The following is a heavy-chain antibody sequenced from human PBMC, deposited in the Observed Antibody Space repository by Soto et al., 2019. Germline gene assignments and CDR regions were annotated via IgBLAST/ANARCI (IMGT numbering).Heavy chain of an antibody. D-gene: IGHD6-13*01. J-gene: IGHJ4*02. CDR1: GFTFSNYW. CDR2: ISPDGSDT. V-gene: IGHV3-74*01. CDR3: VRGSSSWNGIDY. Sequence: EVQLVESGGGLVQSGESLRLSCAASGFTFSNYWMHWVRQAPGMGLVWVSRISPDGSDTVYADFVRGRFTISRDNAKNTLSLQMNSLRAEDTALYYCVRGSSSWNGIDYWGQGALVTVSS.